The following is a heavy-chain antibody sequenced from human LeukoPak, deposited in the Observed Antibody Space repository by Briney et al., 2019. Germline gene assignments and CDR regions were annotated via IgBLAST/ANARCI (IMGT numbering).Heavy chain of an antibody. CDR1: GGSISSGSYY. J-gene: IGHJ6*02. CDR3: ARAERSGHIVVVTGDRDYYYGMDV. CDR2: IYTSGST. V-gene: IGHV4-61*02. Sequence: PSQTLSLTCTVSGGSISSGSYYWSWIRQPAGKGLEWIGRIYTSGSTNYNPSLKSRVTISVDTSKNQFSLKLSSVTAADTAVYYCARAERSGHIVVVTGDRDYYYGMDVWGQGTTVTVSS. D-gene: IGHD2-21*02.